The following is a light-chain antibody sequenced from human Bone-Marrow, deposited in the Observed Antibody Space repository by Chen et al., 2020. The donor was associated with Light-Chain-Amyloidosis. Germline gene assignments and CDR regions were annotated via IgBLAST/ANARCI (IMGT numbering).Light chain of an antibody. V-gene: IGLV2-23*02. CDR2: GVT. J-gene: IGLJ2*01. Sequence: QSALTQPASVSGSPGQSINTPCTGTSRDVGSDNLVTWYQQQPGKAPTLMIFGVTKRPSGVSTRFSGAKSGNTASLTIYGLQADDEADYYCCSYAGNTTYIVFGGGTKLTVL. CDR3: CSYAGNTTYIV. CDR1: SRDVGSDNL.